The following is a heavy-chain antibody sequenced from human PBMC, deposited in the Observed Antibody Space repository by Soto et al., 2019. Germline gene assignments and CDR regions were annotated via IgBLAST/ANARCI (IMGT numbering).Heavy chain of an antibody. V-gene: IGHV3-23*01. D-gene: IGHD5-12*01. CDR3: AKEYMGASGYDYYYYYYDMDV. CDR1: GFTFSSYA. CDR2: ISGSGGST. J-gene: IGHJ6*02. Sequence: GGSLRLSCAASGFTFSSYAMSWVRQAPGKGLEWVSAISGSGGSTYYADSVKGRFTISRDNSKNTLYLQMNSLRAEDTAVYYCAKEYMGASGYDYYYYYYDMDVWGQGTTVTVSS.